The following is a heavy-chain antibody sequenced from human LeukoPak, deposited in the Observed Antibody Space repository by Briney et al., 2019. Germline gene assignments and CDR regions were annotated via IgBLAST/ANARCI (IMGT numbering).Heavy chain of an antibody. J-gene: IGHJ4*02. V-gene: IGHV3-23*01. CDR3: ATEGFYY. CDR1: GAAFTKYG. CDR2: ISRSGAIT. Sequence: GGSLRLSCAASGAAFTKYGMKWVRQAAGAGLEYISGISRSGAITHYADSVKGRFTISRDNVQNTLYLQMNSRRADDTALYYCATEGFYYWGPGTQVTVSS.